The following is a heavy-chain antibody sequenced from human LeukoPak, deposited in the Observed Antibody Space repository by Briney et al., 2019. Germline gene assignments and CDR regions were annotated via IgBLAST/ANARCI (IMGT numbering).Heavy chain of an antibody. V-gene: IGHV1-18*01. CDR1: GYTFTSYD. D-gene: IGHD6-6*01. CDR2: ISTYNDNR. J-gene: IGHJ4*02. CDR3: ARIQSRIIAARPGNPAFDY. Sequence: ASVKVSCKASGYTFTSYDISWVRQAPGQGLEWMGLISTYNDNRHYAQKLLGRVTMTTDTSTSTVYMELKSLRSDDTAVYYCARIQSRIIAARPGNPAFDYWGRGTLVTVSS.